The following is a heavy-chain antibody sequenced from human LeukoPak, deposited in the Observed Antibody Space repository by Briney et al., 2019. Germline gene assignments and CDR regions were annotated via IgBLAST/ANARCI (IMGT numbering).Heavy chain of an antibody. CDR2: ISDSGGSP. CDR3: AKEVTSISNFDS. J-gene: IGHJ4*02. Sequence: PGGSLRLSCAASGLIFSGYAMSWVRQAPGKGLEWVSSISDSGGSPYYADSVKGRFTVSRDNSKNTLYLQMNSLRVEDTAVYYCAKEVTSISNFDSWGQGTLVTVSS. D-gene: IGHD2-21*01. CDR1: GLIFSGYA. V-gene: IGHV3-23*01.